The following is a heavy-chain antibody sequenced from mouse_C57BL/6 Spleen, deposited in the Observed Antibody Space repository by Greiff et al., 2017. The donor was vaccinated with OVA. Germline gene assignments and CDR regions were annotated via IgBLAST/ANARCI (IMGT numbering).Heavy chain of an antibody. CDR3: ARVYYGYDDGEYYALDY. J-gene: IGHJ4*01. CDR1: GYTFTSYW. D-gene: IGHD2-2*01. CDR2: IHPNSGST. V-gene: IGHV1-64*01. Sequence: QVQLQQPGAELVKPGASVKLSCKASGYTFTSYWMHWVKQRPGQGLEWIGMIHPNSGSTNYNEKFKSKATLTVDKSSSTAYMQLSSLTSEDSAVYYSARVYYGYDDGEYYALDYWGQGTPETVSS.